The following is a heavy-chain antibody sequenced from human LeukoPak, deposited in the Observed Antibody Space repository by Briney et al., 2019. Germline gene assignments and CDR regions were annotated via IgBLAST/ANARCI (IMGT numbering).Heavy chain of an antibody. V-gene: IGHV4-4*07. D-gene: IGHD3-3*01. CDR1: GGSISSYY. Sequence: SETLSLTCTVSGGSISSYYWSWIRQPAGKGLEWIGRIYTSGSTNYNPSLKSRVTISVDKSKNQFSLKLSSVTAADTAVYYCARAGPILGVAGARNWFDPWGQGTLVTVSS. J-gene: IGHJ5*02. CDR2: IYTSGST. CDR3: ARAGPILGVAGARNWFDP.